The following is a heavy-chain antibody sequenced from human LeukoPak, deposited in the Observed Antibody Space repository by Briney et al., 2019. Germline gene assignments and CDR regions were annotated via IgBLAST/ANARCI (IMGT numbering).Heavy chain of an antibody. CDR2: IYYSGST. D-gene: IGHD1-14*01. V-gene: IGHV4-59*01. Sequence: SKTLSLTCTVSGGSISSYFWSWIRQPPGKGLQWIGYIYYSGSTIYNPSLKSRVTISVDTSKNQFSLKLSSVTAADTAVYYCARASEDYYYYYMDVWGKGTTVTISS. J-gene: IGHJ6*03. CDR3: ARASEDYYYYYMDV. CDR1: GGSISSYF.